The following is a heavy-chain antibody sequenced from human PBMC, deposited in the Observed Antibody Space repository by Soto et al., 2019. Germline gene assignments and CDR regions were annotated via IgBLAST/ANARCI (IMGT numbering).Heavy chain of an antibody. CDR1: GLTFGTYA. CDR3: ERDRRASVPGPGSWFAT. D-gene: IGHD6-19*01. CDR2: ISYDGSFK. Sequence: PRGALQVYCVASGLTFGTYAMNWVRQAPGKGLEWLAFISYDGSFKSHADFVTGRFTISRDNSKNTLFLKMNSLRPEDTAVYYCERDRRASVPGPGSWFATWGLGTLVIVCS. V-gene: IGHV3-30*03. J-gene: IGHJ5*02.